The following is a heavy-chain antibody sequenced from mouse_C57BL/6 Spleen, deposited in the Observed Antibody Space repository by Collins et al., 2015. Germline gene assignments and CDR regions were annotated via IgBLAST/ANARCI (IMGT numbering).Heavy chain of an antibody. CDR3: ARGAINYYGSPPFAY. Sequence: LYSYWMHWVKQRPGQGLEWIGMIHPNSGSTNYNEKFKSKATLTVDKSSSTAYMQLSSLTSEDSAVYYCARGAINYYGSPPFAYWGQGTLVTVSA. V-gene: IGHV1-64*01. D-gene: IGHD1-1*01. CDR2: IHPNSGST. J-gene: IGHJ3*01. CDR1: LYSYW.